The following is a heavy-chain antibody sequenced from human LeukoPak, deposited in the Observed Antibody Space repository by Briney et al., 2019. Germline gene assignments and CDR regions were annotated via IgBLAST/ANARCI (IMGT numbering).Heavy chain of an antibody. CDR3: ARWGDTHYDSSGPTPDY. CDR1: GGTFSSYA. CDR2: IIPIFGTA. V-gene: IGHV1-69*05. Sequence: SVKVSCKASGGTFSSYAISWVRQAPGQGLEWMGRIIPIFGTANYAQKFQGRVTITTDESTSTAYMELSSLRAEDTAVYYCARWGDTHYDSSGPTPDYWGQGTLVTVSS. J-gene: IGHJ4*02. D-gene: IGHD3-22*01.